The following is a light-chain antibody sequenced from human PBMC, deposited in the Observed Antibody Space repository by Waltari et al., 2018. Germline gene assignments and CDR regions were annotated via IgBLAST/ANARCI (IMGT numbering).Light chain of an antibody. CDR1: QAIGPY. CDR2: KSS. J-gene: IGKJ2*01. CDR3: QQYATYHT. V-gene: IGKV1-5*03. Sequence: DIQMTQSPSTLSASVGDRVTIPCRASQAIGPYLAWYQQKPGKAPNLLIYKSSILESGVPSRFSGSGSGTEFTLTITSLQPDDFATYYCQQYATYHTFGQGTKLEI.